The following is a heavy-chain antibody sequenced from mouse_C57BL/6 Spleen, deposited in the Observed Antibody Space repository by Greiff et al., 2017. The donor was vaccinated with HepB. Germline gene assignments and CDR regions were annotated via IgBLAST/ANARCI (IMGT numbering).Heavy chain of an antibody. Sequence: VQLQQSGPELVKPGASVKLSCKASGYTFTSYDINWVKQRPGQGLEWIGWIYPRDGSTKYNEKFKGKATLTVDTSSSTAYMELHSLTSEDSAVYFCASEYYYGSSWAMDYWGQGTSVTVSS. CDR1: GYTFTSYD. J-gene: IGHJ4*01. V-gene: IGHV1-85*01. D-gene: IGHD1-1*01. CDR3: ASEYYYGSSWAMDY. CDR2: IYPRDGST.